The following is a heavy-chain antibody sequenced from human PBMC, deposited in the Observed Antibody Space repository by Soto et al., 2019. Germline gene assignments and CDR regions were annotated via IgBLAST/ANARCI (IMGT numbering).Heavy chain of an antibody. J-gene: IGHJ6*02. Sequence: QVQLVQSGAEVKKPGSSVKVSCKASGGTFSSYAISWVRQAPGQGLEWMGGIIPIFGTANYAQKFQGRVTINADKSTSTAYMEPSRLRSEDTAVYYCARGPAYGDYVYYYYGMDVWGQGTTVTVSS. CDR3: ARGPAYGDYVYYYYGMDV. CDR1: GGTFSSYA. CDR2: IIPIFGTA. V-gene: IGHV1-69*06. D-gene: IGHD4-17*01.